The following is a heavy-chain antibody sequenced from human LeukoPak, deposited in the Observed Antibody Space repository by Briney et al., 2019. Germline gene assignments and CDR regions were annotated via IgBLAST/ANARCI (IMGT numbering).Heavy chain of an antibody. V-gene: IGHV3-7*01. J-gene: IGHJ4*02. D-gene: IGHD3-22*01. Sequence: GGSLRLSCAASGFTFSSYWMSWVRQAPGKGLEWVANIKQDGSEKYYVDSVKGRFTISRDNAKNSLYLQMNSLRAEDTAVYYCARAPPPSYWYYDSSGQSPRQNYWGQGTLVTVSS. CDR1: GFTFSSYW. CDR3: ARAPPPSYWYYDSSGQSPRQNY. CDR2: IKQDGSEK.